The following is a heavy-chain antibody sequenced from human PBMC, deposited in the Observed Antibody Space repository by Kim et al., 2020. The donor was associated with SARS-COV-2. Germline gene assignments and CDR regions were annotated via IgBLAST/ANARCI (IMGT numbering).Heavy chain of an antibody. D-gene: IGHD2-2*01. V-gene: IGHV1-8*01. Sequence: ASVKVSCKASGYTFTRYDVNWVRQATGQGLEWMRWMNPNSGNTGYAQKFQGRVTMTRNTSISTAYMELSSLRSEDTAVYYCARDGRSGSTSSYYYYYGMDGWGQGTTVTVSS. CDR3: ARDGRSGSTSSYYYYYGMDG. CDR2: MNPNSGNT. CDR1: GYTFTRYD. J-gene: IGHJ6*02.